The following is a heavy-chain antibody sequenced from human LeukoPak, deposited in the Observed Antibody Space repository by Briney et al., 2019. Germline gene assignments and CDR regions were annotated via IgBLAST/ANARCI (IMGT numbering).Heavy chain of an antibody. Sequence: GGSLRLSCAASGFTFSSYSMNWVRQAPGKGLEWVSSISSSSSYIYYADSVKGRFTISRDNAKSSLYLQMNSLRAEDTAVYYCARDLLHWSGYFDHWGQGTLVTVSS. J-gene: IGHJ4*02. CDR2: ISSSSSYI. CDR3: ARDLLHWSGYFDH. D-gene: IGHD3-3*01. CDR1: GFTFSSYS. V-gene: IGHV3-21*01.